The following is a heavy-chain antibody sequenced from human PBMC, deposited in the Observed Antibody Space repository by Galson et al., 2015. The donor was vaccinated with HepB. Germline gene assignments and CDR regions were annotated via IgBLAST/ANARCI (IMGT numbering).Heavy chain of an antibody. D-gene: IGHD4-17*01. Sequence: SLRLSCAASGFTFDDYAMMWVRKGPGRGLEWGAGINWKGEKIGHEDSVKGLFTISRDNAKRSLHLEIKSLRFEDTALYYGVRGGYYVVKTSTVGTTVKSHDGFAVWGQGTTVTVSS. CDR2: INWKGEKI. CDR3: VRGGYYVVKTSTVGTTVKSHDGFAV. CDR1: GFTFDDYA. V-gene: IGHV3-9*01. J-gene: IGHJ3*01.